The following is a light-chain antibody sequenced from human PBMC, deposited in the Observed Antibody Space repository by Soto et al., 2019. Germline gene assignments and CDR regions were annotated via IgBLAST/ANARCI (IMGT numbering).Light chain of an antibody. V-gene: IGLV2-14*01. CDR2: DVS. CDR1: SSDVGGYNY. Sequence: QSALTQPASVSGAPGQSITISCTGTSSDVGGYNYVSWYQQHPGKAPKLMIYDVSSRPSGVSNRFSGSKSGNTASLTISGLQAEDEADYYCSSYTGSDTRYVFGTGTKVTVL. CDR3: SSYTGSDTRYV. J-gene: IGLJ1*01.